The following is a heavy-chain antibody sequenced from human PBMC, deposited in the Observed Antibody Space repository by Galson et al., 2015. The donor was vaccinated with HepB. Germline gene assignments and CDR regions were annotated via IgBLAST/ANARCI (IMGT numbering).Heavy chain of an antibody. V-gene: IGHV3-30-3*01. D-gene: IGHD4-17*01. CDR1: GFSFNYFP. CDR3: VRPRGAGAGDYQNWYFDL. J-gene: IGHJ2*01. Sequence: SLRLSCAASGFSFNYFPMHWVRQAPGKGLEWVAVISYTGSYTGYADFGRGRFTISRGNSKNALYLQMNSLRVEDTALYYCVRPRGAGAGDYQNWYFDLWGRGTLVAVSS. CDR2: ISYTGSYT.